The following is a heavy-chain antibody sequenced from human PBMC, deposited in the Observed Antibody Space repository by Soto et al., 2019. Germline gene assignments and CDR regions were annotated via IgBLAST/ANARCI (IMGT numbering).Heavy chain of an antibody. D-gene: IGHD3-22*01. Sequence: QVQLVKSGAEVKKPGASVQVSCKTSGHTLLNYYIHGMRQAPGQGLDWLGKIDPSVNGTSYAERVQGRITLTSDTTTKTDYVERSSMRSEYTAIYYCAINYYDSSGYLYWGQGTLVTVSS. CDR1: GHTLLNYY. CDR2: IDPSVNGT. J-gene: IGHJ4*02. V-gene: IGHV1-46*01. CDR3: AINYYDSSGYLY.